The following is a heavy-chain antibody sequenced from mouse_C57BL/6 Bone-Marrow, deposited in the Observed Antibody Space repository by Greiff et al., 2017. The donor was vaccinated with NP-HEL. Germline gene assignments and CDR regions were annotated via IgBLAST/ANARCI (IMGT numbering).Heavy chain of an antibody. CDR2: IHPENGDT. CDR1: GFNIKDDY. Sequence: VQLQQSGAELVRPGASVKLSCTASGFNIKDDYMHWVKQRPEQGLEWIGWIHPENGDTEYASKFQGKATITADTSSNTAYLQLSSLTSEDTAVYYCTTGSSFYWYFDVWGTGTTVTVSS. V-gene: IGHV14-4*01. J-gene: IGHJ1*03. CDR3: TTGSSFYWYFDV. D-gene: IGHD1-1*01.